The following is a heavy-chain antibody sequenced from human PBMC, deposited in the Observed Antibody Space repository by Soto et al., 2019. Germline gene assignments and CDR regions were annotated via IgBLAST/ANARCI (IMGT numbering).Heavy chain of an antibody. J-gene: IGHJ4*02. V-gene: IGHV4-59*08. Sequence: SETLSLTCTVSGGSISSYYWSWIRQPPGKGLEWIGYIYYSGSTNYNPSLKSRVTISVDTSKNQFSLKLSSVTAADTAVYNCASDYGDYVSRSGRAFVYWGQGTLVTVSS. CDR1: GGSISSYY. D-gene: IGHD4-17*01. CDR2: IYYSGST. CDR3: ASDYGDYVSRSGRAFVY.